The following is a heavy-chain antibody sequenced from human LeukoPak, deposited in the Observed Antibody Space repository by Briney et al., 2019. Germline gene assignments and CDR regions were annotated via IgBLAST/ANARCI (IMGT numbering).Heavy chain of an antibody. Sequence: ASVKVSCKASGYTFTGYYMHWVRQAPGQGLEWMGWINPNSGGTNYAQKFQGRVTMTRDTSIGTAYMELSRLRSDDTAVYYCARDRYSDYYYYMDVWGKGTTVTVSS. D-gene: IGHD1-1*01. CDR1: GYTFTGYY. CDR2: INPNSGGT. CDR3: ARDRYSDYYYYMDV. J-gene: IGHJ6*03. V-gene: IGHV1-2*02.